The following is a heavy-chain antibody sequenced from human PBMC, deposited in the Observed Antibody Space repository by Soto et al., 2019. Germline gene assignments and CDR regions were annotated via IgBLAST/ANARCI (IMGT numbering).Heavy chain of an antibody. CDR2: ISGSGDNT. CDR1: GFTFSSYA. J-gene: IGHJ6*03. V-gene: IGHV3-23*01. Sequence: EVQLLESGGGLVQPGGSLRLSCAASGFTFSSYALNWVRQAPVKGLEWVAVISGSGDNTYYADSVKGRFTISRDNYKNALELQMNNLRAEATAVYYCAKDLGTDDFWSAYYTYYYLDVWGKGTKVTVSS. D-gene: IGHD3-3*01. CDR3: AKDLGTDDFWSAYYTYYYLDV.